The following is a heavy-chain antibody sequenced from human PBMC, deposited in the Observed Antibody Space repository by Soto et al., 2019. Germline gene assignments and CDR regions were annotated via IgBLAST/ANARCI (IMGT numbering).Heavy chain of an antibody. CDR3: ARRGSASWSNWLDS. V-gene: IGHV4-39*01. CDR2: IYYDGST. J-gene: IGHJ5*01. Sequence: SETLSLTCSVSGGSLSSTIDYWGCIRQSPRKGLEWIGNIYYDGSTFYNPSLKSRVTISVDTSKRQFSLRVSSVTAADTAVYYRARRGSASWSNWLDSCDHGTLVTVAS. CDR1: GGSLSSTIDY. D-gene: IGHD2-2*01.